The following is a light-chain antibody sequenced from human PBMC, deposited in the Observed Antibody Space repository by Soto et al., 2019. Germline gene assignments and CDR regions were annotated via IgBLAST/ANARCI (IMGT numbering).Light chain of an antibody. CDR2: GAS. J-gene: IGKJ5*01. V-gene: IGKV3-15*01. CDR1: QPVNNN. Sequence: IVMTQSPATLSVSPGDRVTLSCRSSQPVNNNLAWYQHKPGQAPRLLIYGASTRATGISARFSGGGSGTEFTLTISSLQSEDFALYFCQQYKKWPPSITFGQGTRLEIK. CDR3: QQYKKWPPSIT.